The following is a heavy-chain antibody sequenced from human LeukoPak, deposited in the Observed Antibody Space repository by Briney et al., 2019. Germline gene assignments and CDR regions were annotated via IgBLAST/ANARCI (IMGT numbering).Heavy chain of an antibody. Sequence: SQTLSLICTVSGGSISSGGYYWSWIRQHPGKGLEWIGYIYYSGSTYYNPSLKSRVTISVDTSKNQFSLKLSSVTAADTAVYYCARVPVLYGGKTVQDYWGQGTLVTVSS. CDR1: GGSISSGGYY. V-gene: IGHV4-31*03. CDR3: ARVPVLYGGKTVQDY. J-gene: IGHJ4*02. CDR2: IYYSGST. D-gene: IGHD4-23*01.